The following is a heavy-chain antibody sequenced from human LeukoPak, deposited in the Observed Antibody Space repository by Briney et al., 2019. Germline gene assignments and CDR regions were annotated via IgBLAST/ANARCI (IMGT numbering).Heavy chain of an antibody. CDR3: AKNRQVVTATGDWFDP. CDR1: GFSLSSYA. D-gene: IGHD2-21*02. J-gene: IGHJ5*02. Sequence: GGSLRLSCAASGFSLSSYAMSCVRHAPGEGREWGSAISGSGGSTYYAPSVKGRFTISRDNSKNQLYLQMNSLRAEDTAVYYCAKNRQVVTATGDWFDPWGQGTLVTVSS. CDR2: ISGSGGST. V-gene: IGHV3-23*01.